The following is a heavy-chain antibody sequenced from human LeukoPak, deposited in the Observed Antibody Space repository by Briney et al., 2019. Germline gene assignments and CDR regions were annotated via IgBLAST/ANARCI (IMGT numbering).Heavy chain of an antibody. Sequence: PGGSLRLSCAASGFTFSKSWMSWVRQAPGKGLEWVACIMEDGSVQKYVDSVRGRFTISRDNARSSLYLQMNSLRAEDTAVYYCAKDADDYYGSGSHPSFDPWGQGTLVIVSS. D-gene: IGHD3-10*01. CDR3: AKDADDYYGSGSHPSFDP. CDR1: GFTFSKSW. V-gene: IGHV3-7*01. J-gene: IGHJ5*02. CDR2: IMEDGSVQ.